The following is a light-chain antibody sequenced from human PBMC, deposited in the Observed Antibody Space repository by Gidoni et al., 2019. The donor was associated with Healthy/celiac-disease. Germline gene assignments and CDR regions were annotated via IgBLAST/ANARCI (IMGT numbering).Light chain of an antibody. CDR2: AAS. CDR3: QQSYSTPVYT. Sequence: DIQITQSPSSLSASVGDRVTITFRASQSISSYLNWYQQKPGKAPQLLIYAASSLQSGVPSRFRGSGSGTDFTLTISSRQPEDFATYYCQQSYSTPVYTFGQGTKLEIK. V-gene: IGKV1-39*01. J-gene: IGKJ2*01. CDR1: QSISSY.